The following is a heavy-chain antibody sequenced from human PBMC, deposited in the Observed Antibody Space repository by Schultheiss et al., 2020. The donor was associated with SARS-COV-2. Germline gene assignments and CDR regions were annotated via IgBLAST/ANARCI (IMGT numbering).Heavy chain of an antibody. CDR2: INSDGSST. J-gene: IGHJ6*03. CDR3: AKDLRVGCSSTSCYTANMDV. V-gene: IGHV3-74*01. D-gene: IGHD2-2*02. Sequence: GGSLRLSCAASGFTFSSYAMSWVRQAPGKGLVWVSRINSDGSSTSYADSVKGRFTISRDNAKNTLYLQMNSLRAEDTAVYYCAKDLRVGCSSTSCYTANMDVWGKGTTVTVSS. CDR1: GFTFSSYA.